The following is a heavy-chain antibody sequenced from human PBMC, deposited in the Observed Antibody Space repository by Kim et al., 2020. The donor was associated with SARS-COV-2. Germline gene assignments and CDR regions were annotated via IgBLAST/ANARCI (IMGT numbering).Heavy chain of an antibody. Sequence: SETLSLTCSVSGGSISSSISYWGWIRQPPGKGLEWIGSLSYSGRTYYNPSLKSRVTISVDTSKNQFSLNLSSVTAADTAVYYCAGLYAYNCFDPWGQG. J-gene: IGHJ5*02. CDR2: LSYSGRT. CDR1: GGSISSSISY. D-gene: IGHD4-17*01. V-gene: IGHV4-39*01. CDR3: AGLYAYNCFDP.